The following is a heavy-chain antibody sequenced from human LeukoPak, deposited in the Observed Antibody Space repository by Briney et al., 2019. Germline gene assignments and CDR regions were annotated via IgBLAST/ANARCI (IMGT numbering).Heavy chain of an antibody. CDR2: INPNSGGT. V-gene: IGHV1-2*02. D-gene: IGHD2-15*01. CDR1: GYTFTGYY. Sequence: ASVKVSCKASGYTFTGYYMHWVRQAPGQGLEWMGWINPNSGGTNYAQKFQGRVTMTRDTSISTAYMELSRLRSDDTAVYYCARGCSGDSCQYYYGMDVWGQGTTVTVSS. CDR3: ARGCSGDSCQYYYGMDV. J-gene: IGHJ6*02.